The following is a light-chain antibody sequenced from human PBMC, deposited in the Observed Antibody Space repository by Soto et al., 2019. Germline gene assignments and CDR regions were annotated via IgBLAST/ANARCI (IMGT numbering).Light chain of an antibody. CDR2: DTS. Sequence: EIVLTQSPATLSLSPGERATLSCRASQSVSSYLAWYQQKPGQAPRLLIYDTSNRATDIPARFSGSGSGTDFTLTSSSLEPEDFAVYYCQQRSNWPYTFGQGTKLEIK. CDR3: QQRSNWPYT. J-gene: IGKJ2*01. V-gene: IGKV3-11*01. CDR1: QSVSSY.